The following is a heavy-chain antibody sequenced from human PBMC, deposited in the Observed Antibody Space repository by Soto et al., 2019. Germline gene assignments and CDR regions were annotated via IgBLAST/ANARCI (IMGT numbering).Heavy chain of an antibody. CDR2: IYNTGST. V-gene: IGHV4-61*10. Sequence: SATLSSTCAAAGGSGSSGSHYWSWIRQPTGKGLEWVGYIYNTGSTNYNPSLKSRVTISVDMSKNQFSLKLRSVTTADTAVYYCARNILHSSSSVYYYYGMDVWGRGTTVTVSS. CDR1: GGSGSSGSHY. D-gene: IGHD6-6*01. CDR3: ARNILHSSSSVYYYYGMDV. J-gene: IGHJ6*02.